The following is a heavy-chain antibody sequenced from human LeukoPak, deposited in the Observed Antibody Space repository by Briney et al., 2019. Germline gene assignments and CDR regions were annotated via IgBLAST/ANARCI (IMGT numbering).Heavy chain of an antibody. CDR3: AKGPRITGTLYFDY. CDR2: IWYDGSNK. V-gene: IGHV3-33*06. CDR1: GFTFSSYG. Sequence: GGSLRLSCAASGFTFSSYGMHWVRQAPGKGLEWVAVIWYDGSNKYYADSVKGRFTISRDNSKNTLYLQMNSLRAEDTAVYYCAKGPRITGTLYFDYWGQGTLGTVSS. D-gene: IGHD1-7*01. J-gene: IGHJ4*02.